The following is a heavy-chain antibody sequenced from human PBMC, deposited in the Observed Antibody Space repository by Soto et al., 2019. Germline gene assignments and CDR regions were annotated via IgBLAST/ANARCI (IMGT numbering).Heavy chain of an antibody. CDR2: MNPNSGNT. V-gene: IGHV1-8*01. D-gene: IGHD3-10*01. CDR3: ARGINYYASGDDAFDM. Sequence: QVQLVQSGAEAKKPGASVKVSCKASGYTFTSYDINWVRQATGQGLEWMGWMNPNSGNTGYAQKFQGRVTMTRNTSISTAYMELSSLRSEDTAVYYCARGINYYASGDDAFDMWGQGTMVTVSS. CDR1: GYTFTSYD. J-gene: IGHJ3*02.